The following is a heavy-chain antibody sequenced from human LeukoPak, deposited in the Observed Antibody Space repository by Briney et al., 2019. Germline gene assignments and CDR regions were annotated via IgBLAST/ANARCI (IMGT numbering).Heavy chain of an antibody. CDR3: ARGGFIAAGDAFDI. CDR2: ISGRGDST. Sequence: PGGSLRLSCAAPRITFSSYAMTWVRQAPGKGLEWVSTISGRGDSTYYADSVTGRFTISRDNAKNSLYLQMNSLRAEDTAVYYCARGGFIAAGDAFDIWGQGTMVTVSS. J-gene: IGHJ3*02. D-gene: IGHD6-13*01. V-gene: IGHV3-23*01. CDR1: RITFSSYA.